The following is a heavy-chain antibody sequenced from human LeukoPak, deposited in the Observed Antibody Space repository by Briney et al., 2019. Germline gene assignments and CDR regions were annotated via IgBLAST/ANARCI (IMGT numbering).Heavy chain of an antibody. D-gene: IGHD3-22*01. CDR3: ARSYYDSSGFDY. V-gene: IGHV1-2*02. CDR2: INPNSGGT. Sequence: ASVKVSCKASGYTFTGYYMHWVRQAPGQGLEWMGWINPNSGGTNYAQKFQGRVTKTRDTSISTAYMELSRLRSDDTAVYYCARSYYDSSGFDYWGQGTLVTVSS. CDR1: GYTFTGYY. J-gene: IGHJ4*02.